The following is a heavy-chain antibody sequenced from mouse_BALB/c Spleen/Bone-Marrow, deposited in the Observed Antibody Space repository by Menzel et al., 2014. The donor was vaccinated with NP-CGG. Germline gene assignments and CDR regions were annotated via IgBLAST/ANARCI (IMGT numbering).Heavy chain of an antibody. D-gene: IGHD2-1*01. CDR2: IDPANGNT. Sequence: EVMLVESGAELVKPGASVKLSCTASGFNIKDTYMHWVKQRPEQGLEWIARIDPANGNTKYDPKFQGKATITADTSSNTASLQHSSLTSEDAAVYYCARYGNYCNAMDYWGQGTSVTVSS. CDR3: ARYGNYCNAMDY. CDR1: GFNIKDTY. J-gene: IGHJ4*01. V-gene: IGHV14-3*02.